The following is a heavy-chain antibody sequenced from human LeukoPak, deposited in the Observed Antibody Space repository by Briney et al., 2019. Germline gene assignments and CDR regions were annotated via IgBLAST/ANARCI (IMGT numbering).Heavy chain of an antibody. Sequence: GGSLRLSCAASGFTFSSYEMNWGRQAPGKGLEWLSYITSSGTTIYYADSVRGRFTISRDNTKNSLYLQMNSLRAEDTAAYYCASSGYYFDYWGQGTLVTVSS. D-gene: IGHD3-22*01. CDR3: ASSGYYFDY. V-gene: IGHV3-48*03. CDR1: GFTFSSYE. J-gene: IGHJ4*02. CDR2: ITSSGTTI.